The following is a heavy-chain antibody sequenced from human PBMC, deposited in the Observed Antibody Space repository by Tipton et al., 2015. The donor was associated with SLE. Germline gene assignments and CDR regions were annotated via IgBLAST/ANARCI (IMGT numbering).Heavy chain of an antibody. D-gene: IGHD3-10*01. CDR2: IYDSGST. CDR3: ATDLSPEVYYM. J-gene: IGHJ3*02. V-gene: IGHV4-59*01. CDR1: GASISSYY. Sequence: TLSLTCTVSGASISSYYWSWVRQPPGKGLEWIGYIYDSGSTKYNPSLKSRVTISVDTSKNQLSLRLSSVTDADTAVYYCATDLSPEVYYMWGQGTMVTVSS.